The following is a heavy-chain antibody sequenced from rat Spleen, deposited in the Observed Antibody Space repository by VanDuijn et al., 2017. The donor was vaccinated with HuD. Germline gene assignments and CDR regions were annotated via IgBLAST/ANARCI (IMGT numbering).Heavy chain of an antibody. CDR2: ISSGGST. CDR1: GFSLTDYS. V-gene: IGHV2-19*01. CDR3: TGDADWEFAY. Sequence: QVQLKESGPGLVQPSQTLSLTCTVSGFSLTDYSVHWVRQPPGKGLEWIAAISSGGSTYYNSALKSRLNISRDTSKSQVFLKMNSLQTEETAIYFCTGDADWEFAYWGQGTLVTVSS. J-gene: IGHJ3*01. D-gene: IGHD5-1*01.